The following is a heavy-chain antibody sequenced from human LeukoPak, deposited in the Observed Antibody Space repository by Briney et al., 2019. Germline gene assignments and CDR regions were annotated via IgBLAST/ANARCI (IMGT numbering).Heavy chain of an antibody. J-gene: IGHJ5*02. CDR1: GCSISSGDYY. Sequence: PSETLSLTCAVSGCSISSGDYYWSWIRQPRGKGLEWIGYIYYSGSTYYNPSLKSRVTISVDTSKNQFSLKLSSVTAADTAVYYCARDITMVRGVGWFDPWGQGTLVTVSS. V-gene: IGHV4-30-4*01. D-gene: IGHD3-10*01. CDR2: IYYSGST. CDR3: ARDITMVRGVGWFDP.